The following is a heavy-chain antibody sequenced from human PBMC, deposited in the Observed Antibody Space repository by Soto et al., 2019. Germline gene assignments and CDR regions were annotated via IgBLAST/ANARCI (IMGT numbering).Heavy chain of an antibody. CDR3: AMSLYANNVDD. CDR1: GYTFTSYD. D-gene: IGHD1-1*01. Sequence: QVQLVQSGAEVKKPGASVKVSCKASGYTFTSYDINWVRQAPGQGLEWMGWMNTNSGNTGYAQKFQGRVTITTNTSISTAYMELRSMRSDDTALYYFAMSLYANNVDDWGQGTLVTVSS. V-gene: IGHV1-8*01. CDR2: MNTNSGNT. J-gene: IGHJ4*01.